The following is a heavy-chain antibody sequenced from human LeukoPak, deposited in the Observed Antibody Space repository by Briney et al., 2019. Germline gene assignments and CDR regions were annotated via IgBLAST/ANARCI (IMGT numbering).Heavy chain of an antibody. CDR1: GGTFSTYA. Sequence: SVTVTCKASGGTFSTYAINWVRQPPAQGLEWMGGIIPIFGSANYAQNFQGRVIITADESTNTPYMELSRLRADETAVYYCARIRDGYNDTYDLWGEGTMVSVPS. J-gene: IGHJ3*01. D-gene: IGHD5-24*01. V-gene: IGHV1-69*13. CDR2: IIPIFGSA. CDR3: ARIRDGYNDTYDL.